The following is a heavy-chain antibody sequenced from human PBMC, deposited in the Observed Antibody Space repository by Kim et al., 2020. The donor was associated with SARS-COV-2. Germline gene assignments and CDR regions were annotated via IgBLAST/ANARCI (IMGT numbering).Heavy chain of an antibody. J-gene: IGHJ6*02. V-gene: IGHV4-34*01. CDR2: INHTGST. D-gene: IGHD1-1*01. Sequence: SETLSLTCAGYGGSLSGYYWSWVRQPPGKGLEWVGEINHTGSTNYNSSLKSRITISHDTSRGQFSLRLNSVTAADAAVYYCARGRAGTYNDAMDVWGQGT. CDR3: ARGRAGTYNDAMDV. CDR1: GGSLSGYY.